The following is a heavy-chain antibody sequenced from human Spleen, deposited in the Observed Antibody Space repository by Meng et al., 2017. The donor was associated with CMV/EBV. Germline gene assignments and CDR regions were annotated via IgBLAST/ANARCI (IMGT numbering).Heavy chain of an antibody. D-gene: IGHD1-14*01. Sequence: GESLKISCAASGFTFSSYAMSWVRQAPGKGLEWVSYINSIGTTIYYADSVKGRFTISRDNTKNSLFLQMNSLRAEDTAVYYCAREIEPSDSYYYYYGMDVWGQGTTVTVSS. J-gene: IGHJ6*02. CDR3: AREIEPSDSYYYYYGMDV. CDR1: GFTFSSYA. V-gene: IGHV3-48*04. CDR2: INSIGTTI.